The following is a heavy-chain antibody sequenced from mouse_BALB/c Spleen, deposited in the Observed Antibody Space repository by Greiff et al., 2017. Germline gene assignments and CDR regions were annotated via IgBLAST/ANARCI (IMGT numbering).Heavy chain of an antibody. CDR1: GYTFTSYT. D-gene: IGHD2-4*01. Sequence: QVQLQQSAAELARPGASVKMSCKASGYTFTSYTMHWVKQRPGQGLEWIGYINPSSGYTEYNQKFKDKTTLTADKSSSTAYMQLSSLTSEDSAVYYCARGMITPYYAMDYWGQGTSVTVSS. CDR3: ARGMITPYYAMDY. CDR2: INPSSGYT. V-gene: IGHV1-4*02. J-gene: IGHJ4*01.